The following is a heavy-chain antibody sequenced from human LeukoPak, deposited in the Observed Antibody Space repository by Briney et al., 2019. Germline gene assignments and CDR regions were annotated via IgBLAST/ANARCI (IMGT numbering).Heavy chain of an antibody. D-gene: IGHD3-22*01. CDR1: GGSISSYY. J-gene: IGHJ5*02. CDR3: ARDDSIVRSFDP. CDR2: IYTRGRT. V-gene: IGHV4-4*07. Sequence: PSETLSLTCTVSGGSISSYYWSWIRQPAGKGLEWIGRIYTRGRTKYNPSLNNPLTMSVDPSKNQFSLRLSSVTAADMAVYYCARDDSIVRSFDPWGQGTLVTVSS.